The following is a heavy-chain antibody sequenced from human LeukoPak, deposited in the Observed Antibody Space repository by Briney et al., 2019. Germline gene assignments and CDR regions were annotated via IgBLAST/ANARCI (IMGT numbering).Heavy chain of an antibody. CDR3: ASTFVGGWAHFDY. Sequence: PSETLSLTCAVYGGSFSGCYWSWIRQPPGKGLEWIGYIYYSGSTNYNPSLKSRVTISVDTSKSQFSLKLSSVTAADTAVYYCASTFVGGWAHFDYWGQGALVTVSS. J-gene: IGHJ4*02. D-gene: IGHD2-15*01. CDR2: IYYSGST. V-gene: IGHV4-59*08. CDR1: GGSFSGCY.